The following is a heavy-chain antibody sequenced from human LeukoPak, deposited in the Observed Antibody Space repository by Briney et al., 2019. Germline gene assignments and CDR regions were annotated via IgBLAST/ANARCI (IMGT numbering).Heavy chain of an antibody. J-gene: IGHJ4*02. Sequence: SETLSLTCTVSGGSISSYYWSWIRQPPGKGLEGIGSIYYSGSTYYNPSLKSRVTISVDTSKNQFSLKLSSVTAADTAVYYCARGVGYYDSSGYYFGYWGQGTLVTVSS. D-gene: IGHD3-22*01. CDR1: GGSISSYY. V-gene: IGHV4-59*12. CDR3: ARGVGYYDSSGYYFGY. CDR2: IYYSGST.